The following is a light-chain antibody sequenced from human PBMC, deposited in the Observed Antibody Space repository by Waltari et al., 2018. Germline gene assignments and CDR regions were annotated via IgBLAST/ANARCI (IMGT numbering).Light chain of an antibody. Sequence: DIQMTQSPSTLSASVGYRVTITCRASQTISSWLAWYQQKPGKAPNLLIYDASSLESGVPSRFSGSGSGTEFTLTISSLQPDDFAIYYCQQYGTSPRTFGQGTKVEIK. CDR3: QQYGTSPRT. CDR2: DAS. V-gene: IGKV1-5*01. CDR1: QTISSW. J-gene: IGKJ1*01.